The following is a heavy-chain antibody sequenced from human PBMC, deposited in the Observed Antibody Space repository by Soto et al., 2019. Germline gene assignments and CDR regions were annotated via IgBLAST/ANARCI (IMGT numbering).Heavy chain of an antibody. Sequence: ASVKVSCKASGYTFTSYGISWVRQAPGQGLEWMGWINAYNGNTNYAQNLQGRLTMTTDTSTSTVYMELSSLRSEDTAVYYCARGPMTAMVFYYYGMDVWGQGTTVTVSS. D-gene: IGHD5-18*01. J-gene: IGHJ6*02. V-gene: IGHV1-18*01. CDR1: GYTFTSYG. CDR3: ARGPMTAMVFYYYGMDV. CDR2: INAYNGNT.